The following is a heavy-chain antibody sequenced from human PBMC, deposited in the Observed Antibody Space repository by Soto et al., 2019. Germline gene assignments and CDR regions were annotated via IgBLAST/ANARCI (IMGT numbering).Heavy chain of an antibody. CDR3: ARVGRVDTAMVPGLFDY. V-gene: IGHV4-4*02. CDR1: GGSISSSNW. Sequence: QAQLQESRPGLVTPSGNLSLTCAVSGGSISSSNWWSWVRKHPGKGLECIGEIYHSGSTNYNPSLKSRVTISVDKSKHQFSLKLSSVTAADTAVYYCARVGRVDTAMVPGLFDYWVQGTQVTVSS. CDR2: IYHSGST. D-gene: IGHD5-18*01. J-gene: IGHJ4*02.